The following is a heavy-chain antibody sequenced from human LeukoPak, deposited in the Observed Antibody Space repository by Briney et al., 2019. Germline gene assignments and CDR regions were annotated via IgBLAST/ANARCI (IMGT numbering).Heavy chain of an antibody. J-gene: IGHJ6*03. Sequence: VASVKVSCKASGYTFNHHGITWVRQAPGQGLEWMGWISAYNGDTKYAQEFQGRVTMTRDTSTSTAYMELRSLTSDDTAVYYCARWSSNQRLSGYWDPSYYYYYYMDVWGKGTTVTVSS. CDR3: ARWSSNQRLSGYWDPSYYYYYYMDV. V-gene: IGHV1-18*01. CDR1: GYTFNHHG. CDR2: ISAYNGDT. D-gene: IGHD3-22*01.